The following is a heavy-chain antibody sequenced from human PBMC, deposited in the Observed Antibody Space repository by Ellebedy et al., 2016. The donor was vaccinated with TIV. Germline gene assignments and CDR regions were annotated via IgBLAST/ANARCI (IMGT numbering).Heavy chain of an antibody. CDR3: ARGRVGAIGDAFDN. Sequence: GESLKISXAASGFTFSSYSMNWVRQAPGKGLEWVSYISSSSSTIYYADSVKGRFTISRDNAKNSLYLQMNSLRAEDTAVYYCARGRVGAIGDAFDNWGQGTMVTVSS. V-gene: IGHV3-48*01. CDR2: ISSSSSTI. D-gene: IGHD1-26*01. CDR1: GFTFSSYS. J-gene: IGHJ3*02.